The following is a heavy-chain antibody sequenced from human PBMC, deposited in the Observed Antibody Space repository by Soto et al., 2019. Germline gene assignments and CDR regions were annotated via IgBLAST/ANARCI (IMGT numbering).Heavy chain of an antibody. D-gene: IGHD1-7*01. CDR2: IKQDGSEK. CDR1: GFTFYNYW. CDR3: ARDFYISGTLGFFN. J-gene: IGHJ4*02. V-gene: IGHV3-7*01. Sequence: GGSLRLSCTGSGFTFYNYWMSWVRQTPGKGLEWVANIKQDGSEKYYVDSVEGRFTISRDNAKQLLYLQMNSLRAEDTAVYYCARDFYISGTLGFFNWGQGTLVTAPQ.